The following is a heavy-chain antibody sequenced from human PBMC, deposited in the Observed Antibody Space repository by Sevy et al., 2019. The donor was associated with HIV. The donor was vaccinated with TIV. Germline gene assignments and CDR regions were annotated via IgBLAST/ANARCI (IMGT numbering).Heavy chain of an antibody. Sequence: GGSLRLSCAASGFTFSSYWMHWVRQAPGKGLVWVSRINGHGSSTTYADSVKGRFTISRDNAKNTLYLQMNSLRAEDTAVYYCAKTSLGLWRGWFDPWGQRTLVTVSS. CDR1: GFTFSSYW. D-gene: IGHD2-21*01. J-gene: IGHJ5*02. CDR2: INGHGSST. CDR3: AKTSLGLWRGWFDP. V-gene: IGHV3-74*01.